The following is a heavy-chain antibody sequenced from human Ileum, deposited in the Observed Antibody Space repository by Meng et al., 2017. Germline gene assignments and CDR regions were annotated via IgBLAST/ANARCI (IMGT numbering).Heavy chain of an antibody. CDR2: VSSSGGST. V-gene: IGHV3-23*01. CDR3: ARNFRYLDF. Sequence: GGSLRLSCAASGFSFSSNYAMTWVRQAPGKGLEWVSTVSSSGGSTYYADSVKGRFTISRDNSKNTLYLQMSSLRAEDTAVYYCARNFRYLDFWGQGTRVTVSS. CDR1: GFSFSSNYA. J-gene: IGHJ4*02. D-gene: IGHD1-7*01.